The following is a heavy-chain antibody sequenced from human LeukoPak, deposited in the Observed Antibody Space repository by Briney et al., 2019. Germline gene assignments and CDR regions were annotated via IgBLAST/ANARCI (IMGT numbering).Heavy chain of an antibody. D-gene: IGHD2-2*02. V-gene: IGHV1-2*02. CDR3: ARDGGSSTSCYTN. J-gene: IGHJ4*02. Sequence: ASVKVSCKASGYTFTDYYMHWVRQAPGQGLEWMGWINPNSGGTNYAQKLQGRVTMTRDTSISTAYMELSRLRSDDTAVYYCARDGGSSTSCYTNWGQGTLVTVSS. CDR1: GYTFTDYY. CDR2: INPNSGGT.